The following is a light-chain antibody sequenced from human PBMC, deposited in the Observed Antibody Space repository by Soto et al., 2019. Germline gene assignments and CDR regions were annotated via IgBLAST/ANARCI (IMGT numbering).Light chain of an antibody. J-gene: IGKJ1*01. CDR1: QGISNY. CDR2: AAS. CDR3: PKYNSAPWT. Sequence: DIQMTQSPSSLSASVGDRVTITCRASQGISNYLAWYQQKPGTVPKLLISAASTLQTGVPSRFSGDGSGTDFTLTISSLQPEDVETYYCPKYNSAPWTFGKGTNVDIK. V-gene: IGKV1-27*01.